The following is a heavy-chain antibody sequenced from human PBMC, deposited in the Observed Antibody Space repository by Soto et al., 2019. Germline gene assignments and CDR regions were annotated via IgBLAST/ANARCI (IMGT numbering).Heavy chain of an antibody. CDR2: ISGGGDTT. Sequence: EVRLLASGGGLVQPGGSLRLSCAASGFTFNNYAMSWVRQAPGKGLEWVSAISGGGDTTSYADSVKGRFTVSRDGSKNTLYVQMNSLRTEDTAVYYCAKGRGGSGSLTPRVDFWGQGTLVTVSS. CDR3: AKGRGGSGSLTPRVDF. V-gene: IGHV3-23*01. CDR1: GFTFNNYA. D-gene: IGHD3-10*01. J-gene: IGHJ4*02.